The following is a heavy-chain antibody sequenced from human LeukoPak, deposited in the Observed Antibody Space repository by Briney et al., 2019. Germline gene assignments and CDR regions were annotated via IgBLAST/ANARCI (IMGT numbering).Heavy chain of an antibody. CDR1: GFTFSSYA. D-gene: IGHD3-22*01. J-gene: IGHJ4*02. CDR3: AKTKGKYYYDSSGYSDY. V-gene: IGHV3-23*01. Sequence: GGTLRLSCAASGFTFSSYAMSWVRQAPGKGLEWVSAISGSGGSTYYADSVKGRFTISRDNSKNTLYLQMNSLRAEDTAVYYCAKTKGKYYYDSSGYSDYWGQGTLVTVSS. CDR2: ISGSGGST.